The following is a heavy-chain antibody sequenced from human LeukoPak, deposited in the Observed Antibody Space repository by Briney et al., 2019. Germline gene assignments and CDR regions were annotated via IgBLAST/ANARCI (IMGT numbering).Heavy chain of an antibody. J-gene: IGHJ6*03. CDR2: IFYSGST. V-gene: IGHV4-31*03. D-gene: IGHD1-14*01. CDR3: ARLHYNYYYMDV. Sequence: SETLSLTCTVSGDSISSGVSYWGWIRQRPGKGLEWIAYIFYSGSTYYNPSLKSRVTISVDTSNNHFSLEVRSVTAADTAVYFCARLHYNYYYMDVWGKGPRSPSP. CDR1: GDSISSGVSY.